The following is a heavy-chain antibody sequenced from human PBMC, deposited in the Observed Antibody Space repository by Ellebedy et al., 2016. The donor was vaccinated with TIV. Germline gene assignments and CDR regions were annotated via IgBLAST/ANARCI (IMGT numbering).Heavy chain of an antibody. CDR1: GYTFTGYY. D-gene: IGHD4-17*01. CDR2: INPNSGGT. CDR3: ARDRHGDYDYYYYGMDV. Sequence: ASVKVSCXASGYTFTGYYMHWVRQAPGQGLEWMGWINPNSGGTNYAQKFQGRVTMTRDTSISTAYMELRSLRSDDTAVYYCARDRHGDYDYYYYGMDVWGQGTTVTVSS. V-gene: IGHV1-2*02. J-gene: IGHJ6*02.